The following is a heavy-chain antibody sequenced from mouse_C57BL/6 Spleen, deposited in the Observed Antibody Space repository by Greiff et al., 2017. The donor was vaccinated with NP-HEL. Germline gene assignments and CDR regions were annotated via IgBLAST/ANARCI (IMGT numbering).Heavy chain of an antibody. Sequence: QVQLQQPGAELVRPGSSVKLSCKASGYTFTSYWMDWVKQRPGQGLEWIGNIYPSDSETHYNQKFKDKATLTGEKSSSTAYLQLSSLTSEDSAVYYFARPIATVVAHFDYWGQGTTLTVSS. CDR2: IYPSDSET. J-gene: IGHJ2*01. V-gene: IGHV1-61*01. CDR3: ARPIATVVAHFDY. D-gene: IGHD1-1*01. CDR1: GYTFTSYW.